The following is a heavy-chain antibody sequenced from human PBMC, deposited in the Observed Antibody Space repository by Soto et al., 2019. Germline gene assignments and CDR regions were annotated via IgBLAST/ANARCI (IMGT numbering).Heavy chain of an antibody. CDR1: GFTFSSYG. CDR2: ISYDGSNK. Sequence: SLRLSCAASGFTFSSYGMHWVRQAPGKGLEWVAVISYDGSNKYYADSVKGRFTISRDNSKNTLYLQMNSLRAEDTAVYYCAKDTSNYGDYYFDYWGQGTLVTVS. J-gene: IGHJ4*02. D-gene: IGHD4-17*01. CDR3: AKDTSNYGDYYFDY. V-gene: IGHV3-30*18.